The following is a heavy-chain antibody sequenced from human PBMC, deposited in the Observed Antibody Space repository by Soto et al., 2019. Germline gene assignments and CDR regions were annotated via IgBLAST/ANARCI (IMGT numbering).Heavy chain of an antibody. V-gene: IGHV1-2*04. Sequence: QVQLVQSGAEVKKPGASVKVSCKASGYTFTGYYMHWVRQAPGQGLEWMGWINPNSGGTNYAQKFQGWVTMTRDTSISTAYMELSRLRSDETAVYYCARDSGHSSSSRYYYGMDVWGQGTTVTVSS. J-gene: IGHJ6*02. D-gene: IGHD6-6*01. CDR1: GYTFTGYY. CDR2: INPNSGGT. CDR3: ARDSGHSSSSRYYYGMDV.